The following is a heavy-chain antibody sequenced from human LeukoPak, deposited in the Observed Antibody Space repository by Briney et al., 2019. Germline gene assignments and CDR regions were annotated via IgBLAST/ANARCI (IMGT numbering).Heavy chain of an antibody. V-gene: IGHV3-21*01. J-gene: IGHJ4*02. Sequence: GGSLRLSCAASGFTFSSYSMNWVRQAPGKGLEWVSSISTSSSYIYYADSVKGRFTISRDNSKNTLYLQMNSLRAEDTAVYYCANDYGGIPFDYWGQGTLVTVSS. CDR3: ANDYGGIPFDY. D-gene: IGHD4-23*01. CDR2: ISTSSSYI. CDR1: GFTFSSYS.